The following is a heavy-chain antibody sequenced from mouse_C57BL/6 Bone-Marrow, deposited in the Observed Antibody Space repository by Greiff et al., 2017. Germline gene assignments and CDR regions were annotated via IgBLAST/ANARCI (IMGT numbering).Heavy chain of an antibody. Sequence: QVQLQQPGAELVRPGSSVKLSCKASGYTFTSYWMDWVKQRPGQGLEWIGNIYPSASETHYNQKFKDKATLTVDKSSSTAYMQLSSLTSEDSAVYYWARAGGNYGDYYAMDYWGQGTSVTVSA. CDR2: IYPSASET. CDR1: GYTFTSYW. CDR3: ARAGGNYGDYYAMDY. V-gene: IGHV1-61*01. D-gene: IGHD2-1*01. J-gene: IGHJ4*01.